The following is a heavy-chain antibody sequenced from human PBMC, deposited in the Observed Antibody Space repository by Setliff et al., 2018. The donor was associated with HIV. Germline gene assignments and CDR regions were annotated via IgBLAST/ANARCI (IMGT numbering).Heavy chain of an antibody. CDR3: IRRRRAPGTEDLEAV. CDR2: IYPGDSVP. Sequence: GESLKISCRASGYTFTNYWIGWVRQMPGKGLEWIGVIYPGDSVPRYGPSFQGQVFISADRSITTAYLEWSSLKPSDTAMYYCIRRRRAPGTEDLEAVWGQGTLVTVSS. J-gene: IGHJ4*02. V-gene: IGHV5-51*01. D-gene: IGHD1-26*01. CDR1: GYTFTNYW.